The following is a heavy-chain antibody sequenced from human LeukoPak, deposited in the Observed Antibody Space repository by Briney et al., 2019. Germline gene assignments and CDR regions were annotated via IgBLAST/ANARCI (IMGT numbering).Heavy chain of an antibody. CDR3: AKDPGDGYNYCFDY. V-gene: IGHV3-30*18. J-gene: IGHJ4*02. CDR2: ISYDGSNK. D-gene: IGHD5-24*01. CDR1: GFTFSSYG. Sequence: GRSLRLSRAASGFTFSSYGMHWVRQAPGKGLEWVAVISYDGSNKYYADSVKGRFTISRDNSKNTLYLQMNSLRAEDTAVYYCAKDPGDGYNYCFDYWGQGTLVTVSS.